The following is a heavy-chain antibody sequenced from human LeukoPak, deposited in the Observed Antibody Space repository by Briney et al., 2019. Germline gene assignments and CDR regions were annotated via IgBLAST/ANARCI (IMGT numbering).Heavy chain of an antibody. V-gene: IGHV3-48*01. D-gene: IGHD3-3*01. J-gene: IGHJ4*02. CDR1: GFTFSTYA. Sequence: GGSLRLSCAASGFTFSTYAMNWVRQAPGKGLEWVSYISSSSNTIYYADSVQGRFTISRDNANNSLYLQMNSLRAEDTAVYYCAKGVDFWSGYSDYWGQGTLVTVSS. CDR2: ISSSSNTI. CDR3: AKGVDFWSGYSDY.